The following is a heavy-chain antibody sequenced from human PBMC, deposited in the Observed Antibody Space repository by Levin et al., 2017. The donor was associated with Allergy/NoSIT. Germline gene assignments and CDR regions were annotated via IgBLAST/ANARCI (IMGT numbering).Heavy chain of an antibody. Sequence: ASVKVSCKASGYTFTSYAMHWVRQAPGQRLEWMGWINAGNGNTKYSQKFQGRVTITRDTSASTAYMELSSLRSEDTAVYYCAREYAYYDFWSGDYIYNWFDPWGQGTLVTVSS. CDR3: AREYAYYDFWSGDYIYNWFDP. J-gene: IGHJ5*02. CDR1: GYTFTSYA. CDR2: INAGNGNT. D-gene: IGHD3-3*01. V-gene: IGHV1-3*01.